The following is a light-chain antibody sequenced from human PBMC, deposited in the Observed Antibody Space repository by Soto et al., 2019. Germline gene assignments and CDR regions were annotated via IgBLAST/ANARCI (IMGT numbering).Light chain of an antibody. CDR3: QHYAGGSRIT. V-gene: IGKV3-20*01. CDR1: QSVSSY. CDR2: GES. J-gene: IGKJ5*01. Sequence: EIVITQSPATLSVSPGERATLSCRASQSVSSYLAWYQQKPGQATRLLISGESSRANGIPDRFSGSGFGTDFTLTISRLEPEDFALYYCQHYAGGSRITFGQGTRLEI.